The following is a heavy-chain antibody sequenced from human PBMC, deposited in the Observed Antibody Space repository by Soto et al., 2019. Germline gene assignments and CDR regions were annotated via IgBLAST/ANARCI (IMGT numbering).Heavy chain of an antibody. CDR3: ARKAAAPSLFDY. V-gene: IGHV1-69*01. D-gene: IGHD6-13*01. J-gene: IGHJ4*02. CDR1: GGTFSSYA. Sequence: QVQLVQSGAEVKKPGSSVNVSCKASGGTFSSYAISWVRQSPGQGLEWMGGIIPSFGTANYAQKFQGRVTITADESTSTAYMELSSLRSEDTAVYYCARKAAAPSLFDYWGQGTLVTVSA. CDR2: IIPSFGTA.